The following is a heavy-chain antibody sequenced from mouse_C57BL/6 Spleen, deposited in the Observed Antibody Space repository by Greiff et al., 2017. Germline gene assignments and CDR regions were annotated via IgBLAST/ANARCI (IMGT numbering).Heavy chain of an antibody. Sequence: EVQGVESGGGLVQPKGSLKLSCAASGFSFNTYAMNWVRQAPGKGLEWVARIRSKSNNYATYYADLVKDRFTISRDDSESKLYLQMYNLKTEDTAMYYCVRGSSPFDYWGQGTTLTVSS. J-gene: IGHJ2*01. CDR3: VRGSSPFDY. V-gene: IGHV10-1*01. D-gene: IGHD1-1*01. CDR2: IRSKSNNYAT. CDR1: GFSFNTYA.